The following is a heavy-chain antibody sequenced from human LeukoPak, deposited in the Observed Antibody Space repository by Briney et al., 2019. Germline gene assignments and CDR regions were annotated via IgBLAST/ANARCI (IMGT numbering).Heavy chain of an antibody. CDR1: GFIFSNYG. CDR3: AKGAKVASDALVI. D-gene: IGHD5-12*01. CDR2: ISYDGSNK. V-gene: IGHV3-30*18. J-gene: IGHJ3*02. Sequence: GGSLRLSCAASGFIFSNYGMHWVRQAPGKGLEWVAVISYDGSNKYYADSVKGRFTISRDNSKNTLYLQMNSLRTEDTALYYCAKGAKVASDALVIWGQGTMVTVSS.